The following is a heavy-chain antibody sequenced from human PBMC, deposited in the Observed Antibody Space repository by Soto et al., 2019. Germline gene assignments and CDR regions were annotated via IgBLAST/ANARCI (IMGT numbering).Heavy chain of an antibody. D-gene: IGHD6-13*01. J-gene: IGHJ4*02. CDR2: ISGYGDSI. V-gene: IGHV3-23*01. CDR1: GFIFSDYG. CDR3: AKQSPYSNSWYNIDY. Sequence: GGSLRLSCGASGFIFSDYGMNWLRQAPGQGLEWVSGISGYGDSIHYADSVKGRFTISRDNSKNTLYLQMNSMRVEDTAVYYCAKQSPYSNSWYNIDYWGQGTLVTVSS.